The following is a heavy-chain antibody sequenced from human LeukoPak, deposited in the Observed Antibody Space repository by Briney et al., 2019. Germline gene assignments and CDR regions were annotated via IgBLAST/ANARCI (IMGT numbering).Heavy chain of an antibody. J-gene: IGHJ4*02. Sequence: PSETLSLTCAVYGGSFSGYYWSWIRQPPGKGLEWIGEINHSGSTNYNPSLKSRVTISVDTSKNQFSLKLSSVTAADTAVYYCARHRIAVAGTWSYYFDYWGQGTLVTVSS. CDR2: INHSGST. CDR3: ARHRIAVAGTWSYYFDY. CDR1: GGSFSGYY. V-gene: IGHV4-34*01. D-gene: IGHD6-19*01.